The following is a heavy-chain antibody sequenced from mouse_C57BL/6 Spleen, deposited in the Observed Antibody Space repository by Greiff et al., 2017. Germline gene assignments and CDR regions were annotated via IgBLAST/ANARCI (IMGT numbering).Heavy chain of an antibody. D-gene: IGHD2-4*01. CDR2: INPNYGTT. CDR1: GYSFTDYN. CDR3: ARPGGYDYDSWFAY. V-gene: IGHV1-39*01. J-gene: IGHJ3*01. Sequence: VHVKQSGPELVKPGASVKISCKASGYSFTDYNMNWVKQSNGKSLEWIGVINPNYGTTSYNQKFKGKATLTVDQSSSTAYMQLNSLTSEDSAVYYCARPGGYDYDSWFAYWGQGTLVTVSA.